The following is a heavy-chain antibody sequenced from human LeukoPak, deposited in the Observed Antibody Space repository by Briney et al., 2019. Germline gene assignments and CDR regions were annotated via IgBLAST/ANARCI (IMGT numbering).Heavy chain of an antibody. V-gene: IGHV3-23*01. CDR3: AKDWYSSSSSSSFYFDY. CDR1: GFTFSSYA. Sequence: GGSLRLSCAASGFTFSSYAVNWVRLAPGKGLEWVSGISGSGGSTYYADSVKGRFTISRDNSKNTLYLQMNSLRAEDTAVYYCAKDWYSSSSSSSFYFDYWGQGTLVTVSS. J-gene: IGHJ4*02. CDR2: ISGSGGST. D-gene: IGHD6-6*01.